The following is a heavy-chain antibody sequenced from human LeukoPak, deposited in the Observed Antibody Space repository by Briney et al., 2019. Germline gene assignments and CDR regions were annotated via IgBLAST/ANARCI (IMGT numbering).Heavy chain of an antibody. CDR3: ASRHCSGGGCYFAGADPFDY. D-gene: IGHD2-15*01. V-gene: IGHV3-30-3*01. CDR1: GFTFSSYV. J-gene: IGHJ4*02. CDR2: ISYDGSNK. Sequence: PGGSLRLSCAASGFTFSSYVMHWVRQAPGKGLEWVAVISYDGSNKYYADSVKGRFTISRDNSKNTLYLQMNSLRPEDTAVYYCASRHCSGGGCYFAGADPFDYWGQGTLVTVSS.